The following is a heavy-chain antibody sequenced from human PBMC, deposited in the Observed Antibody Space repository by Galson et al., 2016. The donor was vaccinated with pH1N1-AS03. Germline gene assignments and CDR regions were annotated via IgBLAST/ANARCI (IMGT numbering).Heavy chain of an antibody. V-gene: IGHV1-69*13. CDR2: IIPMFDRD. CDR1: GGSFRDYA. J-gene: IGHJ5*02. Sequence: SVKVSCKASGGSFRDYAISWVRQAPGQGLEWMGGIIPMFDRDRYLDKLQDRVRITLDDSETTAYMELNGLRPEDTALYYCARGPPQFPVRYFDPWGQGTLVTVSS. D-gene: IGHD1-26*01. CDR3: ARGPPQFPVRYFDP.